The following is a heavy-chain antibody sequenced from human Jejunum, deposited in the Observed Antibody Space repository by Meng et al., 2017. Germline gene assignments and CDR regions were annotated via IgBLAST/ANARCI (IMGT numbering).Heavy chain of an antibody. V-gene: IGHV3-23*01. CDR1: GFTFSSHT. CDR2: ISVSANT. D-gene: IGHD1-14*01. J-gene: IGHJ4*02. Sequence: EGQCLVSGGGCIPPGGSRRLSWSASGFTFSSHTLGWVRQAPGKGLEWVSSISVSANTYYADSVKGRFTISRDNSKNTLYLQMNSLRADDTAVYYCAKLTTDWGQGTLVTVSS. CDR3: AKLTTD.